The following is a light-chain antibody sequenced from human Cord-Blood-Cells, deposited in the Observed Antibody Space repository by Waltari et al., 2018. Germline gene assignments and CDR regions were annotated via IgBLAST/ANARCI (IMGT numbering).Light chain of an antibody. J-gene: IGLJ3*02. CDR3: VLYMGSGIWV. Sequence: QTVVTQEPSFSVSPGGTVTLTCGLSSGPVSTSNYPSWYPQTPGQAPRTLIYSTNTRSSGVPDRFSGSILGNKAALTITGAQADDESDYYCVLYMGSGIWVFGGGTKLTVL. CDR2: STN. CDR1: SGPVSTSNY. V-gene: IGLV8-61*01.